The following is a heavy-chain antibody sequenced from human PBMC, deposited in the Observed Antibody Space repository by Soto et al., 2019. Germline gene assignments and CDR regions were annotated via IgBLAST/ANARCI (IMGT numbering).Heavy chain of an antibody. V-gene: IGHV3-33*01. J-gene: IGHJ6*02. Sequence: PGGSLRLSCAASGFTFSSYGMHWVRQAPGKGLEWVAVIWYDGSNKYYADSVKGRFTISRDNSKNTLYLQMNSLRAEDTAVYYCARVFQDYYDSSGYPYYYYYYGMDVWGQGTTVTVSS. CDR2: IWYDGSNK. D-gene: IGHD3-22*01. CDR3: ARVFQDYYDSSGYPYYYYYYGMDV. CDR1: GFTFSSYG.